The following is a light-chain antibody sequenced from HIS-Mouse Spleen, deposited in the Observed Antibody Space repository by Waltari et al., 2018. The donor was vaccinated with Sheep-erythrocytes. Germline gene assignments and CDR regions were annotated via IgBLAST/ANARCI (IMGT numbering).Light chain of an antibody. J-gene: IGLJ2*01. CDR3: CSYAGSSTFHVV. CDR2: EGS. CDR1: SRDVGSYNL. V-gene: IGLV2-23*03. Sequence: QSALTQPASVSGSPGQSLTISCTGTSRDVGSYNLVPWYQQHPGKAPKLMIYEGSKRPSGVSNRFSGSKSGNTASLTISGLQAEDEADYYCCSYAGSSTFHVVFGGGTKLTVL.